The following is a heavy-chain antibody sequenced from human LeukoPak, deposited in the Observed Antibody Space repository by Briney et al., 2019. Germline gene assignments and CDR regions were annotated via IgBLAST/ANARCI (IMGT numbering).Heavy chain of an antibody. D-gene: IGHD3-3*01. V-gene: IGHV4-4*07. Sequence: SETLSLTCTAAGGSISSYFWSWIRQPAGKGLEWIGRIYTSGSTNYNPSLKSRVTMSVDTSKNQFSLKLSSVTAADTAVYYCARDNRILEWLGDWFDPWGQGTLVTVFS. CDR3: ARDNRILEWLGDWFDP. J-gene: IGHJ5*02. CDR2: IYTSGST. CDR1: GGSISSYF.